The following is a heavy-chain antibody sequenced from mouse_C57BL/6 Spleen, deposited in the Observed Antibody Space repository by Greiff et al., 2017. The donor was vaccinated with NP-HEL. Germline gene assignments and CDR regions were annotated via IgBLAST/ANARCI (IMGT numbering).Heavy chain of an antibody. J-gene: IGHJ4*01. CDR2: IRNKANGYTT. CDR3: ARSVVAKDYAMDY. D-gene: IGHD1-1*01. CDR1: GFTFTDYY. Sequence: EVQLVESGGGLVQPGGSLSLSCAASGFTFTDYYMSWVRQPPGQALEWLGFIRNKANGYTTEYSASVKGRFTISRDNSQSILYLQMNALRAEDSATYYCARSVVAKDYAMDYWGQGTSVTVSS. V-gene: IGHV7-3*01.